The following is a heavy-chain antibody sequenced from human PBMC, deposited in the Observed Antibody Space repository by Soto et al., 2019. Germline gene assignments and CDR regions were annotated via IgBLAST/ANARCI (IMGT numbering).Heavy chain of an antibody. V-gene: IGHV1-8*01. D-gene: IGHD1-7*01. CDR2: MNPNRGNT. Sequence: APVKVSCKASGYTFTSYDINWVRQATGQGLEGMGWMNPNRGNTGYAQKFQGRVTMTRNNSPSTTYMELRSLRYEDTAVSYCARARITGTYIVGYYYYYMDVWGKRTTVTVSS. J-gene: IGHJ6*03. CDR1: GYTFTSYD. CDR3: ARARITGTYIVGYYYYYMDV.